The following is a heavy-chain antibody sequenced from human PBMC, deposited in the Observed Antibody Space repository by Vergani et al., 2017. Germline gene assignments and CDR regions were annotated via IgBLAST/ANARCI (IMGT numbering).Heavy chain of an antibody. J-gene: IGHJ4*02. D-gene: IGHD3-16*01. V-gene: IGHV4-30-4*08. CDR2: IYDSEST. CDR3: AREVFGSYIDY. Sequence: QVQLQESGPRLVQTSQTLSLTCSVSGDSLSSDDYYWTWIRQSPGRGLEYIGYIYDSESTYYNPSLQSRVTISVDTSKNQFSLNLRSVTAADSAVYYCAREVFGSYIDYWGQGALVTVSS. CDR1: GDSLSSDDYY.